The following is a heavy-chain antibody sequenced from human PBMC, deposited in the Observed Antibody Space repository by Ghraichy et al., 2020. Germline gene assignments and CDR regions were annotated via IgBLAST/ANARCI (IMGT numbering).Heavy chain of an antibody. CDR3: VRSSTMVRVVWELDF. Sequence: SCEASGFTFSGNWMHWVRQAPGKGLVWVSRISSDGGITVYADSVKGRSTISRDNARNTVYLQMDSLRVEDTAVYYCVRSSTMVRVVWELDFWCQGTLVIVSS. J-gene: IGHJ4*02. CDR1: GFTFSGNW. V-gene: IGHV3-74*01. CDR2: ISSDGGIT. D-gene: IGHD4-23*01.